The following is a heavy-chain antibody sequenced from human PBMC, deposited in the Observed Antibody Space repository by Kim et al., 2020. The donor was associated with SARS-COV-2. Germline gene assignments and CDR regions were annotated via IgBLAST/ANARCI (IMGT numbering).Heavy chain of an antibody. CDR1: GYTFTSYG. J-gene: IGHJ3*02. Sequence: ASVKVSCKASGYTFTSYGISWVRQAPGQGLEWMGWISAYNGNTNYAQKLQGRVTMTTDTSTSTAYMELRSLRSDDTAVYYCAREFGDGYNLVGYDAFDIWGQGTMVTVSS. CDR3: AREFGDGYNLVGYDAFDI. V-gene: IGHV1-18*01. D-gene: IGHD5-12*01. CDR2: ISAYNGNT.